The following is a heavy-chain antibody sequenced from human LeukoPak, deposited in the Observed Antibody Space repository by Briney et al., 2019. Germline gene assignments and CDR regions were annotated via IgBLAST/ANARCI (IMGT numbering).Heavy chain of an antibody. J-gene: IGHJ4*02. CDR1: GFTFSSYG. D-gene: IGHD3-22*01. CDR2: IRYDGSNK. CDR3: AKDLEDYYDSSGYPFLDY. V-gene: IGHV3-30*02. Sequence: GGSLRLSCAASGFTFSSYGMRWVRQAPGKGLEWVAFIRYDGSNKYYADSVKGRFTISRGNSKNTLYLQMNSLRVEDTAVYYCAKDLEDYYDSSGYPFLDYWGQGTLVTVSS.